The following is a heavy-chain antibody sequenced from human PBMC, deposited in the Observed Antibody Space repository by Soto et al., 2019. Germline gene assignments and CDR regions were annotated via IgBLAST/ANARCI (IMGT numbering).Heavy chain of an antibody. D-gene: IGHD4-17*01. V-gene: IGHV3-11*01. CDR1: GFIFSDYY. CDR2: ISGNGRII. Sequence: QVQLVESGGGLVKPGGSRRLSCATSGFIFSDYYMHWIRQAPGKGLEWISYISGNGRIIQYADSAKGRFTISRDNAQKSLYLQMNSLRAEDTALYFCARDFDADSRTDFDYWGQGTLVTVSS. J-gene: IGHJ4*02. CDR3: ARDFDADSRTDFDY.